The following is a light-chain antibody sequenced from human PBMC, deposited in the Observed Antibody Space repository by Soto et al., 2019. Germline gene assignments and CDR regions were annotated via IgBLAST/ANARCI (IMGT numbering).Light chain of an antibody. Sequence: QSVLTQPASVSGSPGQSITISCTGTSSDVGGYNHVSWYQQHPGKAPKLIIYEVTNRPSGISNRFSGSKSGNTASLTISGPQAEDEADYYCSSYTSSTRGVFGGGTKVTVL. V-gene: IGLV2-14*01. CDR2: EVT. CDR1: SSDVGGYNH. CDR3: SSYTSSTRGV. J-gene: IGLJ2*01.